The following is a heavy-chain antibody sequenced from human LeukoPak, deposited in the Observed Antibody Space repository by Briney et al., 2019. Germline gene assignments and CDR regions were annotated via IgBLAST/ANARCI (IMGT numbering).Heavy chain of an antibody. CDR3: ARGSPGDYFDY. CDR2: LNPNSGGT. V-gene: IGHV1-2*02. CDR1: GYTFNGYY. Sequence: ASVKVSCKASGYTFNGYYMHWVRQAPRQGLEWMGWLNPNSGGTNYAQKFQGRVSMTRNASISTADMELSSLRSEDTAVYYCARGSPGDYFDYWGQGTLVTVSS. J-gene: IGHJ4*02. D-gene: IGHD7-27*01.